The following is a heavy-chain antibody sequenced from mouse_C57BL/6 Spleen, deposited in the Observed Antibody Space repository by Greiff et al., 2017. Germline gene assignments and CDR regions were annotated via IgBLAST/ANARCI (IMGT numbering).Heavy chain of an antibody. D-gene: IGHD2-1*01. CDR1: GYTFTDYE. V-gene: IGHV1-15*01. Sequence: VQLQESGAELVRPGASVTLSCKASGYTFTDYEMHWVKQTPVHGLEWIGAIDPDTGGTAYNQKFKGKAILTADKSSSTAYMELRSLTSEDSAVYYCTRGSGGNSAWFADWGKGTLVTVSA. J-gene: IGHJ3*01. CDR2: IDPDTGGT. CDR3: TRGSGGNSAWFAD.